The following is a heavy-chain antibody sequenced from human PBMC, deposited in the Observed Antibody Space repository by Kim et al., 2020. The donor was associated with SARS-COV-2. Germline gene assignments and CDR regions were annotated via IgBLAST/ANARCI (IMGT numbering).Heavy chain of an antibody. CDR2: INAGNVNT. D-gene: IGHD6-19*01. Sequence: ASVKVSCKASGYTFSDYSIHWVRQAPGQRLEYMGWINAGNVNTGYSQNFQGRVTITMDTFATTTYMEVSSLRSEDTAVCYCARGKWLVDFWGQGTLVTVSS. CDR1: GYTFSDYS. J-gene: IGHJ4*02. V-gene: IGHV1-3*01. CDR3: ARGKWLVDF.